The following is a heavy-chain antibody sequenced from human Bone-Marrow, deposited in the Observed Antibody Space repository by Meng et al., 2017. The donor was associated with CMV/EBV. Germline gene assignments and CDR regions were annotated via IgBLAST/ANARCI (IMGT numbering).Heavy chain of an antibody. CDR3: ARLYMTTVTGSVGNWFDP. D-gene: IGHD4-17*01. J-gene: IGHJ5*02. V-gene: IGHV1-69*05. CDR1: GGTFSSYA. CDR2: IIPIFGTA. Sequence: SVKVSCKASGGTFSSYAISWVRQAPGQGLEWMGGIIPIFGTANYAQKFQGRVTITTDESTSTAYMELSSLRSEDTAVYYCARLYMTTVTGSVGNWFDPWGQGTLVTVSS.